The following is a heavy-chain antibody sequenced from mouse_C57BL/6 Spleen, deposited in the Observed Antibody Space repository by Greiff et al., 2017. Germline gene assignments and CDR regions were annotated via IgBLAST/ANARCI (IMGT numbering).Heavy chain of an antibody. V-gene: IGHV1-5*01. Sequence: VQLQQSGTVLARPGASVKMSCTTSGYKFTSYWMHWVKQRPGQGLEWIGAIYPGNSDTSYNQKFKGKANLTAVTSASTAYMELSSLTHEVAAVYYCTTNWFYAIDDWGQGTSVTVSS. CDR3: TTNWFYAIDD. CDR2: IYPGNSDT. D-gene: IGHD4-1*02. CDR1: GYKFTSYW. J-gene: IGHJ4*01.